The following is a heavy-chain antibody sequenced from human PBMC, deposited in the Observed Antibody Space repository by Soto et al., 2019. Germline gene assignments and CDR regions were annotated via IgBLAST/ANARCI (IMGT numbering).Heavy chain of an antibody. Sequence: TLSLTCTVSGGSISSYYCSWIRQPPGKGLEWIGYIYYSGSTNYNPSLKSRVTISVDTYKNQFSLKLSSVTAADTAVSFCVKESVGAGPYFLDSWAQGSLVTVSS. CDR2: IYYSGST. D-gene: IGHD3-10*01. V-gene: IGHV4-59*01. CDR1: GGSISSYY. J-gene: IGHJ4*02. CDR3: VKESVGAGPYFLDS.